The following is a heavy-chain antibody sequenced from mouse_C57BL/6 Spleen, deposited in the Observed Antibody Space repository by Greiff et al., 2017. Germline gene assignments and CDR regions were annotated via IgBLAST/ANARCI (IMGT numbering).Heavy chain of an antibody. D-gene: IGHD2-5*01. Sequence: QVQLQQSGAELVRPGASVTLSCKASGYTFTDYEMHWVKQTPVHGLEWIGAIDPETGGTAYNQKFKGKAILTADKSSSTAYMELRSLTSEDSAVYYCTRGSYYSNSAWCAYWGQGTLVTVSA. CDR1: GYTFTDYE. V-gene: IGHV1-15*01. CDR3: TRGSYYSNSAWCAY. J-gene: IGHJ3*01. CDR2: IDPETGGT.